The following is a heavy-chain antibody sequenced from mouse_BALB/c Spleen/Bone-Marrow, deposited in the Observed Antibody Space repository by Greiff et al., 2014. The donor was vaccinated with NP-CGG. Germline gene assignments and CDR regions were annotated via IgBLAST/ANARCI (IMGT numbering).Heavy chain of an antibody. CDR3: TSDDPLDAMDY. CDR1: GFNIKDTY. V-gene: IGHV14-3*02. D-gene: IGHD2-12*01. Sequence: DVKLQESGAELVKPGASVNLSCTASGFNIKDTYMHWVKQWPEKGLEWIGWIDPADGNAKYDPNFQDQATITADTASNTSYLHLSSLTSEATSVYYCTSDDPLDAMDYWGQGTSVTVSS. J-gene: IGHJ4*01. CDR2: IDPADGNA.